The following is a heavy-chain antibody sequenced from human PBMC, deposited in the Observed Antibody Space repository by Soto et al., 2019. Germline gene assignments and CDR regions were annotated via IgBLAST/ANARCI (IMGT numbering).Heavy chain of an antibody. J-gene: IGHJ4*02. CDR2: IHYTGSA. Sequence: QVQLQESGPGLVKPSQTLALTCTVSGDSSISGPYYWSWIRQLPGKGLEYIGYIHYTGSAYHNPSLKSRLNISIATTKDQFSLMLTSVTAADTGVYFCARGLSPAFRGLFYFDSWGQGTLVTVSS. D-gene: IGHD3-16*01. CDR1: GDSSISGPYY. CDR3: ARGLSPAFRGLFYFDS. V-gene: IGHV4-30-4*01.